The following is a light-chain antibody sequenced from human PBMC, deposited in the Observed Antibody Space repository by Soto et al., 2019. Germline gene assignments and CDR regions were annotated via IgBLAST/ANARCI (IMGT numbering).Light chain of an antibody. CDR1: QSISSW. Sequence: DIQMTQSPSTLSASVGDRVIITCRASQSISSWLAWYQQKPGRAPNLLIYKASSLESGVPSRFSGSGSGTEFTLTISSLQPDDFATYYCQQYNSYSLTFGGGTKVEIK. J-gene: IGKJ4*01. CDR2: KAS. V-gene: IGKV1-5*03. CDR3: QQYNSYSLT.